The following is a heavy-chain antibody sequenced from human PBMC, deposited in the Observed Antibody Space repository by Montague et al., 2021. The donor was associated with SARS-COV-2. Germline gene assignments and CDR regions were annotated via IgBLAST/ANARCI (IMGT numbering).Heavy chain of an antibody. CDR2: ILYLGDT. CDR3: AGSPHIAGSGWSYYFDN. V-gene: IGHV4-59*01. D-gene: IGHD6-19*01. CDR1: GGSINNYQ. Sequence: SETLSLTCSVSGGSINNYQWYWIRQSQGKGPEWIGYILYLGDTNYNHSLTGRVTMSVATSTNKFSLRLNSVTAADSAVYYCAGSPHIAGSGWSYYFDNWGRGTLVTVSA. J-gene: IGHJ4*02.